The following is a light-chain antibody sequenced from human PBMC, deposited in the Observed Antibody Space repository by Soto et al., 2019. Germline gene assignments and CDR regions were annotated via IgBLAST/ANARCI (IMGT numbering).Light chain of an antibody. Sequence: EIVMTQSPATLSVSPGETATLSCRASESVSSNLAWYQQKPGQAPRLLIYGASTRATGIPARISGSGSGTEFTLTISSLQSEDFAVYYCQQYNKWRTFGQGTKVEVK. J-gene: IGKJ1*01. V-gene: IGKV3-15*01. CDR1: ESVSSN. CDR3: QQYNKWRT. CDR2: GAS.